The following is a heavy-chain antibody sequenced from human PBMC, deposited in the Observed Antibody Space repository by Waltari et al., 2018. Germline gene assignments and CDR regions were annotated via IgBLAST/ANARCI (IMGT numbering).Heavy chain of an antibody. J-gene: IGHJ6*02. V-gene: IGHV3-72*01. CDR1: RFSFSDHY. CDR2: SRDKANSYTT. CDR3: ASYDFDSRGYTYGMDV. Sequence: EVQLVESGGGLVQPGGSLRLSCAASRFSFSDHYIDWVRQAPGKGLWGVGRSRDKANSYTTEFAASVKGRFTISRDDSKKSLYLQMDSLKTEDTAVYYCASYDFDSRGYTYGMDVWGQGTTVTVSS. D-gene: IGHD3-22*01.